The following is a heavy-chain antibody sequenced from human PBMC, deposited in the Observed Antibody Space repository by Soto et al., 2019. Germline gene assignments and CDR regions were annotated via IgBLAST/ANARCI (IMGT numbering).Heavy chain of an antibody. CDR1: GFTFSSYA. CDR3: AKVQDSSGYYYSQFDY. D-gene: IGHD3-22*01. CDR2: ISGSGGST. J-gene: IGHJ4*02. Sequence: LRLSCAASGFTFSSYAMSWVRQAPGKGLEWVSAISGSGGSTYYADSVKGRFTISRDNSKNTLYLQMNSLRAEDTAVYYCAKVQDSSGYYYSQFDYWGQGTLVTVPQ. V-gene: IGHV3-23*01.